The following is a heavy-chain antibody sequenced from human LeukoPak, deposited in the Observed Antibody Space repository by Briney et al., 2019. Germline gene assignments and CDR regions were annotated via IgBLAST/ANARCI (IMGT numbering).Heavy chain of an antibody. D-gene: IGHD4-23*01. CDR3: AREYATVVTPLSVDY. Sequence: GASVKVSCKASGYTFTSYGISWVRQAPGQGLEWMGWISAYNGNTNYAQKLQGRVTMTTDTSTSTAYMELRSLRSDDTAVYYCAREYATVVTPLSVDYWGQGTLVTVSS. CDR2: ISAYNGNT. CDR1: GYTFTSYG. J-gene: IGHJ4*02. V-gene: IGHV1-18*01.